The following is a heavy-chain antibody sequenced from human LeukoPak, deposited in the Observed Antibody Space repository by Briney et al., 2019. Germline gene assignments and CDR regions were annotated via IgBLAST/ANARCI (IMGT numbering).Heavy chain of an antibody. D-gene: IGHD3-3*02. J-gene: IGHJ4*02. CDR3: AILNSIRGYYSDY. CDR2: MNPNSGNT. V-gene: IGHV1-8*01. Sequence: ASVKVSCKASGYTFTSYDINWVRQAPGQGLEWMGWMNPNSGNTGYAQKLQGRVTMTTDTSTSTAYMELRSLRSDDTAVYYCAILNSIRGYYSDYGGQGTLVTVS. CDR1: GYTFTSYD.